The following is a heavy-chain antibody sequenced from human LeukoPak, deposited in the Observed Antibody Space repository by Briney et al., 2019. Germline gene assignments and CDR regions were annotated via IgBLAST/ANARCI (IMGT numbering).Heavy chain of an antibody. CDR1: GFTFSSYG. Sequence: GGSLRLSCAASGFTFSSYGMHWVRQAPGKGLEWVAFIRYDGSNKYYADSVKGRFTISRDNSKNTLYLQMNSLRAEDTAVYYCAKAEGKQHRPDYRGQGTLVTVSS. CDR3: AKAEGKQHRPDY. D-gene: IGHD6-13*01. CDR2: IRYDGSNK. J-gene: IGHJ4*02. V-gene: IGHV3-30*02.